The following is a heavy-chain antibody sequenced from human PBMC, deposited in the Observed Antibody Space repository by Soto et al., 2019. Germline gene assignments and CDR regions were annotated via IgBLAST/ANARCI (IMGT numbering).Heavy chain of an antibody. CDR3: ARPRSVIPAAITAFNV. Sequence: QVQLVESGGGLVKPGGSLRLSCAASGFTFSAYYMSWIRRAPGKGLEWISYISSSGSTKYYADSVKGRFTISRDDAKNSLYLQMNSLRAEDTAVYYCARPRSVIPAAITAFNVWGQGTMVTVSS. D-gene: IGHD2-2*01. CDR1: GFTFSAYY. J-gene: IGHJ3*01. V-gene: IGHV3-11*01. CDR2: ISSSGSTK.